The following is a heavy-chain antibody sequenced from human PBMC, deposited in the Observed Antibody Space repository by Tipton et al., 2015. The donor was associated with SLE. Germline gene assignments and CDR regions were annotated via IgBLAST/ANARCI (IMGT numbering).Heavy chain of an antibody. Sequence: TLSLTCTVSGGSISSHYWSWIRQPPGKGLEWIGYIYYSGSTNYNPSLKSRVTISVDTSKNQFSLKLSSVTAADTAVYYCARHYAPDTAMAFDYWGQGTLVTVSS. D-gene: IGHD5-18*01. CDR3: ARHYAPDTAMAFDY. J-gene: IGHJ4*02. CDR1: GGSISSHY. CDR2: IYYSGST. V-gene: IGHV4-59*11.